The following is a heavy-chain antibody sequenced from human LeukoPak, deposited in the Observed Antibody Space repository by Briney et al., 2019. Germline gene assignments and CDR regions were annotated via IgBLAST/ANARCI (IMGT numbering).Heavy chain of an antibody. CDR2: IKADGSDT. Sequence: GGSLRLSCEVSGFTFDSYWMSWVRQAPGKGLEWVANIKADGSDTNYVDSVKGRFIISRDDAKNSLFLQLNSLRAEDTAVYYCARPRRQNTPYHCMDVWGKGTTVTVSS. J-gene: IGHJ6*03. V-gene: IGHV3-7*01. D-gene: IGHD2-2*01. CDR3: ARPRRQNTPYHCMDV. CDR1: GFTFDSYW.